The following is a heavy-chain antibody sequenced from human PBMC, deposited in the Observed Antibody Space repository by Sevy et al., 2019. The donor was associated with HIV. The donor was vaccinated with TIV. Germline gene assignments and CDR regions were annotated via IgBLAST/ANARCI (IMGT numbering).Heavy chain of an antibody. Sequence: GGSLRLSCAASGFTFSSYRMTWVRQAPGKGLEWVASVNENGSVKKYLDSVKGRLTISIDNVKNSRYLQMNILSAEDTALYYCARLSCSGGSCYSAFDYWGQGTLVTVSS. CDR1: GFTFSSYR. J-gene: IGHJ4*02. CDR3: ARLSCSGGSCYSAFDY. D-gene: IGHD2-15*01. CDR2: VNENGSVK. V-gene: IGHV3-7*01.